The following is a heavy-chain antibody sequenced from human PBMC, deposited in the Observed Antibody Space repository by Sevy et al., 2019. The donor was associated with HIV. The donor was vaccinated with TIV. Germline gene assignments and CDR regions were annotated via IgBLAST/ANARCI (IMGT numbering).Heavy chain of an antibody. V-gene: IGHV1-24*01. D-gene: IGHD3-22*01. J-gene: IGHJ4*02. CDR3: ATTKDYYDSSGYPFDY. CDR1: GYTLTELS. CDR2: FDPEDDEK. Sequence: ASVEVSCKVSGYTLTELSVHWVRQAPGKGLEWMATFDPEDDEKIYAQKFQGRVTMTEDTSTDTAYIELSSLRSEDTAVYYCATTKDYYDSSGYPFDYWGQGTLVTVSS.